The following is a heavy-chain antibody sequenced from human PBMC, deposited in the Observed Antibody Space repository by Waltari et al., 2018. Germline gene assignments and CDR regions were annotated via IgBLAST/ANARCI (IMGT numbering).Heavy chain of an antibody. J-gene: IGHJ4*02. CDR3: ARATTVTTRWYYFDY. Sequence: QVQLQESVPGLVKPSETLSLTCSVAGGSISSYSWSWIRQPAGKGLEWIGRIYTSGSTNYNPSLKSRVTMSVDTSKNQFSLKLSSVTAADTAVYYCARATTVTTRWYYFDYWGQGTLVTVSS. CDR1: GGSISSYS. CDR2: IYTSGST. V-gene: IGHV4-4*07. D-gene: IGHD4-17*01.